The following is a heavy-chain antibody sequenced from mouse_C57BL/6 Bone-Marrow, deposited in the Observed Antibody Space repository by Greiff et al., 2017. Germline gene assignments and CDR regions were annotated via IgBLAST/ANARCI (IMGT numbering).Heavy chain of an antibody. CDR1: GFTFSSYG. Sequence: VQLKESGGDLVKPGGSLKLSCAASGFTFSSYGMSWVRQTPDKRLEWVATISSGGSYTYYPDSVKGRFTISRDNAKNTLYLQMSSLKSEDTAMYYCARRDYYGRGAWFAYWGQGTLVTVSA. J-gene: IGHJ3*01. CDR3: ARRDYYGRGAWFAY. CDR2: ISSGGSYT. V-gene: IGHV5-6*01. D-gene: IGHD1-1*01.